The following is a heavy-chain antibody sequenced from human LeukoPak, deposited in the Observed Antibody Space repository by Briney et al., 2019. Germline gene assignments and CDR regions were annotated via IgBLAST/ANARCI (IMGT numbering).Heavy chain of an antibody. CDR1: GYTFTSYY. CDR2: INPSGGST. Sequence: ASVKVSCKASGYTFTSYYMHWVRQAPGQGLEWMGIINPSGGSTSYAQKFQGRVTRTRDTSTSTVYMELSSLRSEDTAVYYCARVGASRGGKYYFDYWGQGTLVTVSS. V-gene: IGHV1-46*01. CDR3: ARVGASRGGKYYFDY. J-gene: IGHJ4*02. D-gene: IGHD3-16*01.